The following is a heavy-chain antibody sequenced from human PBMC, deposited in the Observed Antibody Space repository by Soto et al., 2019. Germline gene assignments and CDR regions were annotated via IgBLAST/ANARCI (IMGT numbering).Heavy chain of an antibody. J-gene: IGHJ4*02. CDR2: IYHSGST. CDR3: ASAPMITFGGVIVS. D-gene: IGHD3-16*02. V-gene: IGHV4-38-2*01. Sequence: SETLSLTCAVSGYSISSGYYRGWIRQPPGKGLEWIGSIYHSGSTYYNPSLKSRVTISVDTSKNQFSLKLSSVTTADTAVYYCASAPMITFGGVIVSWGQGTLVTVSS. CDR1: GYSISSGYY.